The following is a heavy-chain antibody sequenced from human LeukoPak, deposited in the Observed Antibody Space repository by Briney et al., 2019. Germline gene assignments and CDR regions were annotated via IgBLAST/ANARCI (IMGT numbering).Heavy chain of an antibody. D-gene: IGHD3-22*01. CDR2: IYHSGST. CDR1: GYSISSGYY. V-gene: IGHV4-38-2*02. CDR3: ARGNYDSSGYYHDY. J-gene: IGHJ4*02. Sequence: PSETLSLTCTVSGYSISSGYYWGWIRQPPGKGLEWIGSIYHSGSTYYNPSLKSRVTISVDTSKNQFSLNLISVTAADTAVYYCARGNYDSSGYYHDYWGQGTLVTVSS.